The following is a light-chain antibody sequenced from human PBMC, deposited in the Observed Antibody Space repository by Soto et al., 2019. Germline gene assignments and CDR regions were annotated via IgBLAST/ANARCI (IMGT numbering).Light chain of an antibody. CDR1: QSISSY. Sequence: DIQMTQSPSSLSASVGDRVTITCRASQSISSYLSWYQQKPGKAPKLLIYAASSLQSGVPSRFSGSGSGTDFTLAISSLQPEDFATYYCQQAYRTPVTFGQGTKVEIK. V-gene: IGKV1-39*01. CDR3: QQAYRTPVT. CDR2: AAS. J-gene: IGKJ1*01.